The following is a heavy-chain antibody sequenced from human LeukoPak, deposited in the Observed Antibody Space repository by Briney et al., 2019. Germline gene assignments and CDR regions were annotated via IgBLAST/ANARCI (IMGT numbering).Heavy chain of an antibody. CDR2: INPSGGST. V-gene: IGHV1-46*01. Sequence: ASVKVSCKASGYTFTGYYMHWVRQAPGQGLEWMGWINPSGGSTSYAQKFQGRVTMTRDTSTSTVYMELSSLRSEDTAVYYCARDIKVTATQLDYWGQGTLVTVSS. CDR1: GYTFTGYY. D-gene: IGHD2-21*02. J-gene: IGHJ4*02. CDR3: ARDIKVTATQLDY.